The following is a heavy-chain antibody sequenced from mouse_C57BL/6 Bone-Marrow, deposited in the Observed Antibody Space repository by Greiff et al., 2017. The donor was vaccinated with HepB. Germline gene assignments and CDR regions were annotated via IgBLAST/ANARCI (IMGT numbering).Heavy chain of an antibody. CDR1: EYEFPSHD. Sequence: VQLKESGGGLVQPGESLKLSCESNEYEFPSHDMSWVRQTPEKRLELVAAINSDGGSTYYPDTMERGFIISRDNTKKTLYLQMSSLRSEDTALYYCARHGYDPYYYAMDYWGQGTSVTVSS. CDR3: ARHGYDPYYYAMDY. V-gene: IGHV5-2*01. D-gene: IGHD2-2*01. CDR2: INSDGGST. J-gene: IGHJ4*01.